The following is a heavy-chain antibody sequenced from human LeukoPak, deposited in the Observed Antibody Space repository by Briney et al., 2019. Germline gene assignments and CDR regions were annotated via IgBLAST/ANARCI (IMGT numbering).Heavy chain of an antibody. CDR3: AGTRYYYNSRSYGAPYYFDY. CDR1: GGSISSGSYY. D-gene: IGHD3-10*01. Sequence: PSETLSLTCTVSGGSISSGSYYWSWIRQPAGKGLEWIGRIYSSGSTNYNPSLKSRVTISLDTSKNQFSLKLSSVTAADTAVYYCAGTRYYYNSRSYGAPYYFDYWGQGTLVTVSS. J-gene: IGHJ4*02. V-gene: IGHV4-61*02. CDR2: IYSSGST.